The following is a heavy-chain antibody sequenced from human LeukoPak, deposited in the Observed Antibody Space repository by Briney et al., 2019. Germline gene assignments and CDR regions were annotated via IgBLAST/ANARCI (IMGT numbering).Heavy chain of an antibody. CDR2: IHYSGST. CDR1: GGSFSGYY. V-gene: IGHV4-34*01. D-gene: IGHD5-18*01. Sequence: PSETLSLTCAVYGGSFSGYYWGWIRQPPGKGLEWIGSIHYSGSTNYNPSLQSRVTISVDTPKNQFSLKLSSVTAADTAVYYCARHFNGYSNGPIDYWGQGTLVTVSS. J-gene: IGHJ4*02. CDR3: ARHFNGYSNGPIDY.